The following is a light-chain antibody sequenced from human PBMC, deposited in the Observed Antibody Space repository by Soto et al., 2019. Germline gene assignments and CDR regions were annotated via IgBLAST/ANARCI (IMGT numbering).Light chain of an antibody. V-gene: IGKV1-5*01. J-gene: IGKJ1*01. CDR3: QQYSGYWT. CDR1: QTISTW. CDR2: DAS. Sequence: DIQMTQSPSTLSASVGDRVTITCRASQTISTWLAWYQQKPGKAPKLLMYDASRLGSGVPSTFSGSGSGTEFTLTISSLQPDDVATYYCQQYSGYWTFGQGTKVEIK.